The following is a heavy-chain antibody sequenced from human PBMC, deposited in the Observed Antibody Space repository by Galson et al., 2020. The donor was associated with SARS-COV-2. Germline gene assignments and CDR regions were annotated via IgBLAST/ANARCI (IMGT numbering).Heavy chain of an antibody. Sequence: SETLSLTCTVSGGSISSGGYYWSWIRQHPGKGLERIGYIYYSGSTYYNPSIKSRVTISADTSKNQFSLKLSSVTAADTAVYYCVRDRGDYVWECNYWGQGTLVTVSS. CDR2: IYYSGST. D-gene: IGHD3-16*01. J-gene: IGHJ4*02. CDR1: GGSISSGGYY. CDR3: VRDRGDYVWECNY. V-gene: IGHV4-31*03.